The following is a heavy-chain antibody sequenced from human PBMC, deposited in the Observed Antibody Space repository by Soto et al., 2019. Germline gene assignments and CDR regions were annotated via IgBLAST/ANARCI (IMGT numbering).Heavy chain of an antibody. V-gene: IGHV1-18*01. CDR3: AREYCHSAGCYGTDY. J-gene: IGHJ4*02. Sequence: GLEWMGWISTNNGNTKYAQDFQGRATMTTDKSTGTAYMELRSLGSDDTAVYYCAREYCHSAGCYGTDYWGQGTLVTVSS. D-gene: IGHD3-22*01. CDR2: ISTNNGNT.